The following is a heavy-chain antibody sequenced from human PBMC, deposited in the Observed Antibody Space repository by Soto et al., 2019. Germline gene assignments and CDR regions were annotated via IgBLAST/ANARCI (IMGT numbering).Heavy chain of an antibody. CDR3: ARERLAGTGWFDP. D-gene: IGHD6-13*01. CDR1: GYTFTSYN. CDR2: MNPNSGNT. V-gene: IGHV1-8*01. Sequence: QVQLMQSGAEVKKPGASVKVSCKASGYTFTSYNINWVRQATGQGLEWMGWMNPNSGNTGYAQKFQGRVTMTRNTSMSTAYMELSSLRSEDTAVYYCARERLAGTGWFDPWGQGTLVTVSS. J-gene: IGHJ5*02.